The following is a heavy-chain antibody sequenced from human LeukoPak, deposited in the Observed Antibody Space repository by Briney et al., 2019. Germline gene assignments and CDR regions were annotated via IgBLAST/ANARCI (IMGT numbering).Heavy chain of an antibody. Sequence: ASVKVSCRASGYSFTSYTSYYIHWVRQAPGQGLEWMGIINPSGGTTTYAQKCQGRVTMTRDTSTNTVYMELSSLRSEDTAVYYCARELYDYGPLHFWGQGTLVTASS. CDR1: GYSFTSYTSYY. D-gene: IGHD4-17*01. CDR2: INPSGGTT. V-gene: IGHV1-46*01. CDR3: ARELYDYGPLHF. J-gene: IGHJ4*02.